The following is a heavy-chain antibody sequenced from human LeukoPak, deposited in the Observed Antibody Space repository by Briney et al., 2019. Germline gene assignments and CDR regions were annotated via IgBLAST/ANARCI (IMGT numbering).Heavy chain of an antibody. D-gene: IGHD3-10*01. V-gene: IGHV3-9*01. CDR1: GFTFDDYA. Sequence: PGRSLRLSCAASGFTFDDYAMHWVRQAPGKGLEWVSGISWNSGSIGYADSVKGRFTISRDNAKNSLYLQMNSLRAEDTALYYCAKGSPAAILWFGELFTDNVPAEYFQHWGQGTLVTVSS. CDR2: ISWNSGSI. J-gene: IGHJ1*01. CDR3: AKGSPAAILWFGELFTDNVPAEYFQH.